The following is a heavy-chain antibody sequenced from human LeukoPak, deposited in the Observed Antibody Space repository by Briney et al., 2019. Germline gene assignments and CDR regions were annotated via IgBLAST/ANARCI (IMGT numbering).Heavy chain of an antibody. D-gene: IGHD4-17*01. V-gene: IGHV4-30-4*08. CDR1: GGSISNGDYY. Sequence: SQTLSLTCNVSGGSISNGDYYWSWIRQPPGKGLEWIGYIYYTGSAYYNPSLNSRATMSVDTSKSQFSLKLSTVTAAGTAVYYCAREDQGDYILEWGQGTLVTVSS. CDR3: AREDQGDYILE. J-gene: IGHJ4*02. CDR2: IYYTGSA.